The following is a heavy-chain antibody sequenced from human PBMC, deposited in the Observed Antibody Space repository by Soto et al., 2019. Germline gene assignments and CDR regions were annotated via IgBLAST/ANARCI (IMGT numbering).Heavy chain of an antibody. V-gene: IGHV3-23*01. CDR1: GFTFSSYA. CDR3: ATETDNGADRHCFDH. J-gene: IGHJ4*02. D-gene: IGHD2-8*01. Sequence: PGGSLRLSCAASGFTFSSYAMTWVRQAPGKGLEWVSAISGSGDSTYYADSVKGRLTSSRDQGKDSLYLQMRSLRAEDTAVYFCATETDNGADRHCFDHRRQGSLVTVPS. CDR2: ISGSGDST.